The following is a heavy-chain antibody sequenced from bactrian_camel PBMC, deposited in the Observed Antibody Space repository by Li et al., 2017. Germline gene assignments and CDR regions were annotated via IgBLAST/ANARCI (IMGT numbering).Heavy chain of an antibody. J-gene: IGHJ4*01. CDR1: GYSNSYNT. D-gene: IGHD1*01. CDR2: INTDLRT. Sequence: HVQLVESGGGSVQAGGSLRLSCSASGYSNSYNTYTLGWFRQAPGKEREGVATINTDLRTSYADSVKGRFTITKDNAKNTLYLQMTSLKPEDSAMYYCAAAPAAYCPERSPTWFSYWGQGTQVTVS. V-gene: IGHV3S53*01. CDR3: AAAPAAYCPERSPTWFSY.